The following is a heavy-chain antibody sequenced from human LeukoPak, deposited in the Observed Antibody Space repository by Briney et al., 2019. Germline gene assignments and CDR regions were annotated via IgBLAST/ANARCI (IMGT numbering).Heavy chain of an antibody. CDR1: GGSISSYY. J-gene: IGHJ4*02. D-gene: IGHD1-26*01. CDR2: IYYTGST. V-gene: IGHV4-59*12. CDR3: ASLGMGSNFDY. Sequence: SETLSLTCTVSGGSISSYYWSWIRQPPGKGLEWIGYIYYTGSTNYNPSLKSRVTISVDTSKNQFSLKLSSVTAADTAVYYCASLGMGSNFDYWGQGTLVTVSS.